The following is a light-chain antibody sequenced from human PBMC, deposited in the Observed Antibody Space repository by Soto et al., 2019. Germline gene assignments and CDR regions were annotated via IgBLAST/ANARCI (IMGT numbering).Light chain of an antibody. CDR1: SSDVGAYNY. Sequence: QSVLTQPASVSGSPGQSITISCTGTSSDVGAYNYVSRYQQHPGKAPKLMIFEVSDRPSGVSNRFSGSKSGNTASLTISGLQAEDEADYYCSSYTSSNTLVFGGGTKLTVL. J-gene: IGLJ2*01. CDR2: EVS. V-gene: IGLV2-14*01. CDR3: SSYTSSNTLV.